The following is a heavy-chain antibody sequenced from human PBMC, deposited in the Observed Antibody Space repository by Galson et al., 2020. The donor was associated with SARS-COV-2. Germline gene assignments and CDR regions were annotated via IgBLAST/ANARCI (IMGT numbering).Heavy chain of an antibody. D-gene: IGHD1-1*01. V-gene: IGHV1-2*06. Sequence: ASVKVSCRASGYSFSDYYVHWVRQAPGQGLEWMAWINPKSDGPRQGPDWLHWINPNNDVTTSATNFAQKFQGRVTLTRDTSVNTVYMELNKLRSDDTAVYFCARDGQLSTPAHVGRINWFDSWGQGTLVTVSS. J-gene: IGHJ5*01. CDR3: ARDGQLSTPAHVGRINWFDS. CDR1: GYSFSDYY. CDR2: INPNNDVT.